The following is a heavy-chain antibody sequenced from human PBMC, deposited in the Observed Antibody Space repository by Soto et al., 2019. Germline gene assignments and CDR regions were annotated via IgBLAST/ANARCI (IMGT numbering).Heavy chain of an antibody. Sequence: EVQLVESGGGLVQPGGSLRLSCAASGFTVSSNYMSWVRQAPGKGLEWVSVIYSGGTTYYADSVKGRFTISRHNSKNTLYLQMNSLRAEDTAVYYCARENRADYYYYYFYMDVWGKGTTVTVSS. D-gene: IGHD3-16*01. CDR2: IYSGGTT. CDR1: GFTVSSNY. CDR3: ARENRADYYYYYFYMDV. J-gene: IGHJ6*03. V-gene: IGHV3-53*04.